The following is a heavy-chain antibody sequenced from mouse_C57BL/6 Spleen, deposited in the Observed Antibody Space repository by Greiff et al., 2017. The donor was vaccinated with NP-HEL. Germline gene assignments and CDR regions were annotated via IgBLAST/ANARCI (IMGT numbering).Heavy chain of an antibody. CDR2: ISYDGSN. CDR3: ADKASFYAMDY. CDR1: GYSITSGYY. J-gene: IGHJ4*01. V-gene: IGHV3-6*01. Sequence: EVKLMESGPGLVKPSQSLSLTCSVTGYSITSGYYWNWIRQFPGNKLEWMGYISYDGSNNYNPSLKNRISITRDTSKNQFFLKLNSVTTEDTATYYCADKASFYAMDYWGQGTSVTVSS.